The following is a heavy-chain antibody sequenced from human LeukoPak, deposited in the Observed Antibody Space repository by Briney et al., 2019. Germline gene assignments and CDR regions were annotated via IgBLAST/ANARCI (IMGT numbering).Heavy chain of an antibody. D-gene: IGHD2-2*01. Sequence: SLRLSCSASGFTLDDYAMHWVRQAPGKGVEWVSGISWNRGSIGYADSVKGRFTISRENAQNSLYLQMNSLRAEDTALYYCAKEGVKCSSTSCYFSYYYYYYGMDVWGQGTTVTVSS. CDR2: ISWNRGSI. CDR1: GFTLDDYA. CDR3: AKEGVKCSSTSCYFSYYYYYYGMDV. V-gene: IGHV3-9*01. J-gene: IGHJ6*02.